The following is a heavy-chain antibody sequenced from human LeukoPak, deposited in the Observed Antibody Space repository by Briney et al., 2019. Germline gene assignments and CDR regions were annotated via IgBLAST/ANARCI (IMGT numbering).Heavy chain of an antibody. V-gene: IGHV3-30*03. J-gene: IGHJ6*02. D-gene: IGHD2-15*01. CDR1: GFTFSSYG. CDR3: AREVVGQPYYYYGMDV. Sequence: PGGSLRLSCAASGFTFSSYGMHWVRQAPGKGLEWVAVISYDGSNKYYADSVKGRFTISRDNAKNSLYLQMNSLRAEDTAVYYRAREVVGQPYYYYGMDVWGQGTTVTVSS. CDR2: ISYDGSNK.